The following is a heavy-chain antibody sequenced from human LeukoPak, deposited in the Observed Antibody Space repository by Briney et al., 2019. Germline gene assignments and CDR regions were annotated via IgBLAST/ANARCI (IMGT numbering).Heavy chain of an antibody. Sequence: SETLSLTCTVSGGSISSYYWSWIRQPPGKGLEWIGYIYYSGSTNYKPALKSRVTISVVTSKTQFSLKLSSVTPADTAVYYCARDAIAKLPPYSYGMDVWGQGTPVTVSS. J-gene: IGHJ6*02. V-gene: IGHV4-59*01. CDR2: IYYSGST. CDR1: GGSISSYY. D-gene: IGHD2-15*01. CDR3: ARDAIAKLPPYSYGMDV.